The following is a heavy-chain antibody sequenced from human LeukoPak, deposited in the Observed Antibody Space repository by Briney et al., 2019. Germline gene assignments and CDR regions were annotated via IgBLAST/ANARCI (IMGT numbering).Heavy chain of an antibody. CDR1: GGTFSSYA. V-gene: IGHV1-69*04. D-gene: IGHD3-22*01. CDR3: ARDRKYYDSSGYYFGY. CDR2: IIPILGIA. J-gene: IGHJ4*02. Sequence: GASVKVSCKASGGTFSSYAISWVRQAPGQGLEWMGRIIPILGIANYAQKFQGRVTITADKSTSTAYMELSSLRSEDTAVYYCARDRKYYDSSGYYFGYWGQGTLVTVSS.